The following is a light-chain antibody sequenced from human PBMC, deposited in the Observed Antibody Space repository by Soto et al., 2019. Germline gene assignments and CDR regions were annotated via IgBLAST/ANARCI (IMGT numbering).Light chain of an antibody. V-gene: IGKV3-11*01. J-gene: IGKJ5*01. CDR1: QSVSSY. Sequence: EIVLTQSPATLSLSPGERATLSCRASQSVSSYLAWYQQKPVQAPRLLIYDASNRATGIPARFSGSGSGTDFTLTISSLEPADFAVYYCQQRSNWPPITFGQGTRLESK. CDR3: QQRSNWPPIT. CDR2: DAS.